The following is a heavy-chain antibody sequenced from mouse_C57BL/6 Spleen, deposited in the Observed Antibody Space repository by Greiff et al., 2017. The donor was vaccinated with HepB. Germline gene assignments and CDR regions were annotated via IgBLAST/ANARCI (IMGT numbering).Heavy chain of an antibody. J-gene: IGHJ3*01. D-gene: IGHD2-4*01. CDR3: ARGEYDYDQAWFAY. CDR1: GYTFTSYW. CDR2: IYPGSGST. Sequence: VQLQQPGAELVKPGASVKMSCKASGYTFTSYWITWVKQRPGQGLEWIGDIYPGSGSTNYNEKFKSKATLTVDTSSSTAYMQLSSLTSEDSAVYYCARGEYDYDQAWFAYWGQGTLVTVSA. V-gene: IGHV1-55*01.